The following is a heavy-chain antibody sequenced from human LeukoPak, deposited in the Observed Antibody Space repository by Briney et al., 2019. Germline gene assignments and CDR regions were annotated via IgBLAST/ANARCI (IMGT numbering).Heavy chain of an antibody. CDR2: ISFDGSNQ. CDR3: ESAYGREAFGSGSYNDY. J-gene: IGHJ4*02. Sequence: GGSLRLSCVASGFPFSSYAMHWFGQPPGKGRDCLAVISFDGSNQYYADSVKGRFTISRDHSKNTLYQQMNSLRGEDTAVYYCESAYGREAFGSGSYNDYWGQGTLVTVSS. V-gene: IGHV3-30*04. D-gene: IGHD3-10*01. CDR1: GFPFSSYA.